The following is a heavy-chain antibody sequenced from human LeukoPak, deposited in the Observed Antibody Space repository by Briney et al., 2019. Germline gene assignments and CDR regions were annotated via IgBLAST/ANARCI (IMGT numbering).Heavy chain of an antibody. V-gene: IGHV3-23*01. CDR3: AKDQNYESSGYYGGFDC. D-gene: IGHD3-22*01. CDR2: ISGSGGDT. Sequence: GGSLRLSCAASGFSFSSHVMHWVRQAPGKGLEWVSGISGSGGDTYYADSVKGRFTISRDNSENALNLQMNSLRAEDTALYYCAKDQNYESSGYYGGFDCWGQGTLDTVSS. J-gene: IGHJ4*02. CDR1: GFSFSSHV.